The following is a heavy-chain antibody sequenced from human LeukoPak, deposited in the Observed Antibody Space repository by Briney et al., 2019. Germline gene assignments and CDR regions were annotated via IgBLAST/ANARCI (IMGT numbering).Heavy chain of an antibody. CDR2: IIVGSGAT. J-gene: IGHJ3*01. CDR1: GFTFSTSA. CDR3: AAELYGVYTDCCTFHL. D-gene: IGHD4-17*01. V-gene: IGHV1-58*01. Sequence: SVKLSCKTSGFTFSTSAVQWVRQARGQRLEWIGWIIVGSGATNYAQSLQGRFTITRDMSTNTAYMELSSLGSEDSAVYYCAAELYGVYTDCCTFHLWGQGTLVTVSS.